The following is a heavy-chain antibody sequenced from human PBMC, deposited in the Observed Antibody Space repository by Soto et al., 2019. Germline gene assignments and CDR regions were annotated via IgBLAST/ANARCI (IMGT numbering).Heavy chain of an antibody. Sequence: ASVKVSCKASGYTFISYAMHWVRQPPGQRLQWMGWINAGNGNTKYSQKFQGRVTITRDTSASTTSIELSSLRSEDTAVYYCARSLDKWNPRGFDYWGQGTLVTVSS. CDR2: INAGNGNT. CDR1: GYTFISYA. CDR3: ARSLDKWNPRGFDY. J-gene: IGHJ4*02. D-gene: IGHD1-20*01. V-gene: IGHV1-3*01.